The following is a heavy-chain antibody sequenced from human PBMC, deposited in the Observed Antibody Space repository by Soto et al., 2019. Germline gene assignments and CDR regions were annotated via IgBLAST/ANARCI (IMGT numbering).Heavy chain of an antibody. J-gene: IGHJ4*02. V-gene: IGHV1-3*05. D-gene: IGHD6-19*01. Sequence: QVQLVQSGAEEKKPGASVKVSCKASGYTSTTYAMHWVRQAPGQRLEWMGWINAGNGNTKYSQKFQGRVTITRDTAASTAYMELSSLRSDDTAVYYCARAVAVPADFDYWGQGILVTGSS. CDR2: INAGNGNT. CDR1: GYTSTTYA. CDR3: ARAVAVPADFDY.